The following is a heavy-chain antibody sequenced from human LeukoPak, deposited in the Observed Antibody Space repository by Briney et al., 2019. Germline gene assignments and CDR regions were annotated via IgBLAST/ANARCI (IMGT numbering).Heavy chain of an antibody. D-gene: IGHD2-2*01. CDR1: GYTFTGYY. Sequence: ASVKVSCKASGYTFTGYYMHWVRQAPGQGLEWMGWINPNSGGTNYAQKFQGWVTMTRDTSISTAYMELSRLRSDDTAEYHCARGRIVVVPAATPAYYFDYWGQGTLVTVCS. CDR2: INPNSGGT. V-gene: IGHV1-2*04. CDR3: ARGRIVVVPAATPAYYFDY. J-gene: IGHJ4*02.